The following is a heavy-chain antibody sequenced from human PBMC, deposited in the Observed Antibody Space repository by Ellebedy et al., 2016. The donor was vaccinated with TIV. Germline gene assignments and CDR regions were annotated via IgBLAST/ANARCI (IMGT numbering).Heavy chain of an antibody. CDR3: ARDRRDILAGFLFDY. Sequence: ASVKVSCKASGYAFTSNGISWVRQAPGQGLEWMGWISAYNGNTNYAQKLQGRVTMTTDTSTSTAYMELRSLRSDDTAVYYCARDRRDILAGFLFDYWGQGTPVTVSS. J-gene: IGHJ4*02. V-gene: IGHV1-18*04. CDR2: ISAYNGNT. CDR1: GYAFTSNG. D-gene: IGHD3-9*01.